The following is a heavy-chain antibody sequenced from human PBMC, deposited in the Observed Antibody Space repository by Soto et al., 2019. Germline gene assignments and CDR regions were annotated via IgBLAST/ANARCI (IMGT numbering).Heavy chain of an antibody. D-gene: IGHD2-15*01. J-gene: IGHJ4*02. CDR3: AKSARPCSGGSCYTDY. Sequence: GGSLRLSCAASGFTFSSYAMSWVRQAPGKGLEWVAVISYDGSNKYYADSVKGRFTISRDNSKNTLYLQMNSLRAEDTAVYYCAKSARPCSGGSCYTDYWGQGTLVTVSS. CDR1: GFTFSSYA. CDR2: ISYDGSNK. V-gene: IGHV3-30*18.